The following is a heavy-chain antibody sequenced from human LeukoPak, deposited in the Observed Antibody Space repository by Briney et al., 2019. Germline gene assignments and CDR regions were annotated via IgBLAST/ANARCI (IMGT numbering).Heavy chain of an antibody. Sequence: SETLSLTCTVSGGSISSGGYYWSWIRQHPGKGLEWIGYIYYSGSTYYNPSLKSRVTISVDTSKNQFSLKLSSVTAADTAVYYCARGLIQLWTNWFDPWGQGTLVTVSS. CDR2: IYYSGST. J-gene: IGHJ5*02. V-gene: IGHV4-31*03. CDR3: ARGLIQLWTNWFDP. CDR1: GGSISSGGYY. D-gene: IGHD5-18*01.